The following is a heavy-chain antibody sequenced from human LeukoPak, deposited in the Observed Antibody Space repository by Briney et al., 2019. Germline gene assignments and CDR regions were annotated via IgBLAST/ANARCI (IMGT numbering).Heavy chain of an antibody. CDR1: GFTFSSYW. CDR2: INTDGSST. D-gene: IGHD2-21*01. Sequence: GGSLRLSCAASGFTFSSYWMHWVRQAPGKGLVWVSRINTDGSSTSYADSVKGRFTISRDNAKNTLYLQMNSLRAEDTAVYYCGREGSHCGCYCPLLGGVWDYYYMDVWGKGTTVTVSS. CDR3: GREGSHCGCYCPLLGGVWDYYYMDV. V-gene: IGHV3-74*01. J-gene: IGHJ6*03.